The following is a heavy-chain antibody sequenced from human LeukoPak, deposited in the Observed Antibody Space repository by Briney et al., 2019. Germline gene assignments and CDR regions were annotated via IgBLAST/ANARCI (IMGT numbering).Heavy chain of an antibody. CDR1: GYTFTGYY. J-gene: IGHJ4*02. CDR2: INPNSGGT. V-gene: IGHV1-2*02. D-gene: IGHD6-19*01. CDR3: ARDLPKQWLARRGYFDY. Sequence: ASVKVSCKASGYTFTGYYMHWVRQAPGQGLEWMGWINPNSGGTNYARKFQGRVTMTRDTSISTAYMELSRLRSDDTAVYYCARDLPKQWLARRGYFDYWGQGTLVTVSS.